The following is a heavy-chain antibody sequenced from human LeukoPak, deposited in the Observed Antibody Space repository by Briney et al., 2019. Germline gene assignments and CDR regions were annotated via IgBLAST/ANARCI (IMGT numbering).Heavy chain of an antibody. V-gene: IGHV3-30*02. Sequence: GGSLRLSCAASGLTFSTSDMHWVRQAPGKGLEWVSFIQYDGSRENYADSVKGRFSISRDNARNTLYLQMYSLRPDDTAVYYCAKDLFFWGQGTVVTVSS. CDR1: GLTFSTSD. CDR3: AKDLFF. J-gene: IGHJ3*01. CDR2: IQYDGSRE. D-gene: IGHD3-9*01.